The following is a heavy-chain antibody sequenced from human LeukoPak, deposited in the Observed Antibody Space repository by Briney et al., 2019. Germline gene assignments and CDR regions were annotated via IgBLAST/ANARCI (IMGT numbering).Heavy chain of an antibody. D-gene: IGHD2-8*01. V-gene: IGHV3-23*01. J-gene: IGHJ4*02. CDR3: AKDGQPSTRSYLCTNGICYEDY. Sequence: GGSLRLSCEASGFTFSSYAMTWVRQAPGKGLEWASSISGSGGYTYYTDSVQGRFTISRDNSKNTLYLQMNSLRAEDTAVYYCAKDGQPSTRSYLCTNGICYEDYWGQGTLVTVSS. CDR2: ISGSGGYT. CDR1: GFTFSSYA.